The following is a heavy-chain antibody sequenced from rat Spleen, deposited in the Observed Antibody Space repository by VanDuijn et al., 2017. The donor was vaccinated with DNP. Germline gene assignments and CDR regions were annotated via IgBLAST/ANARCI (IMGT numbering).Heavy chain of an antibody. CDR1: GFIFSNNW. CDR3: ATITTVWDYVMDA. Sequence: EVQLVESGGGPVQPGRSLKLSCLASGFIFSNNWTTWIRQAPGKGLEWVASITNTGDITYYSDSVKGRFSISRDNAKSTLYLQMDSLRSEDTATYYCATITTVWDYVMDAWGQGTSVTVSS. J-gene: IGHJ4*01. V-gene: IGHV5-31*01. D-gene: IGHD1-1*01. CDR2: ITNTGDIT.